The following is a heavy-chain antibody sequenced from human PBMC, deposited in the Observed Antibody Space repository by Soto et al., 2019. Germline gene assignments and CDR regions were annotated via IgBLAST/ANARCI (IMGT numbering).Heavy chain of an antibody. V-gene: IGHV3-33*01. CDR3: ARVVGATGCFDY. CDR2: IWYDGSNK. CDR1: GFTFSSYG. D-gene: IGHD1-26*01. Sequence: QVQLVESGGGVVQPGRSLRLSCAASGFTFSSYGMHWVRQAPGKGLEWVAVIWYDGSNKYYADSVKGRFTISRDNSKNTLYLQMNSLRAEDTAVYYCARVVGATGCFDYWGQGTLVTVSS. J-gene: IGHJ4*02.